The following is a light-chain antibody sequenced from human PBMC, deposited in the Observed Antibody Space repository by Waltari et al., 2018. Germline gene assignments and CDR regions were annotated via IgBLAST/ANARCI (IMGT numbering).Light chain of an antibody. CDR1: SSDVGGSDY. CDR3: SSYAGSNNAV. V-gene: IGLV2-8*01. CDR2: EVS. J-gene: IGLJ7*01. Sequence: QSALTQPPSASGSPGQSITISCTGTSSDVGGSDYVPWYQQHPGKAPKLMIYEVSKRPSGVPDRFSGSKSGNTASLTVSGLQAEDEADYYCSSYAGSNNAVFGGGTHLTVL.